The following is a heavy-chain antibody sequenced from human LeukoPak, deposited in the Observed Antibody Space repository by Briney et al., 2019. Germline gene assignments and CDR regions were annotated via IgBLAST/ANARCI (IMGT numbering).Heavy chain of an antibody. V-gene: IGHV4-61*01. CDR2: IYYSGST. Sequence: SETLSLTCTVSGGSVSSGSSYWSWIRQPPGKGLEWIGYIYYSGSTNYNPSLKSRVTISVDTSKKQFSLKLSSVTAADPAVYSCARGSRGCSYGWGQGTLVTVSS. D-gene: IGHD5-18*01. CDR3: ARGSRGCSYG. J-gene: IGHJ4*02. CDR1: GGSVSSGSSY.